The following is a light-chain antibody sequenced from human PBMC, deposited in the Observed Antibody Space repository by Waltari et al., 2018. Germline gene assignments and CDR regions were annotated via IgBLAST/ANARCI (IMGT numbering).Light chain of an antibody. V-gene: IGLV2-14*01. CDR1: SRDVGFYNY. Sequence: QSVLTQPTSVSGSPGQSITISCTGTSRDVGFYNYVSWYQQYPGKVPQLLIYDVSDRPSGVSSRFSGSKSGNTASLTISGLQADDEADYYCNSYTGSSSWVFGGGTKVTVL. J-gene: IGLJ3*02. CDR2: DVS. CDR3: NSYTGSSSWV.